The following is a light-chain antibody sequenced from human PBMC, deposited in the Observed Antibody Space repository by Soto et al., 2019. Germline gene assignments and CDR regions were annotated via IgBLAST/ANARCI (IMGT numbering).Light chain of an antibody. V-gene: IGKV1-5*01. CDR3: QQYYSYSPLT. J-gene: IGKJ4*01. CDR1: QSISSW. Sequence: DIQMTQSPSTLSASVVDRVTLTFRASQSISSWLAWYQQKPGKAPKLLIYDASSLESGVPSRFSGSGAGTEFTLTISSLQPDDFTTYYCQQYYSYSPLTFGGGTKADI. CDR2: DAS.